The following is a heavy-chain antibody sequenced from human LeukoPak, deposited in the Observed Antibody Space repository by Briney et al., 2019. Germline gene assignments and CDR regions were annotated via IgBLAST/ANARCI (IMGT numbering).Heavy chain of an antibody. CDR2: MNPNSGNT. CDR3: AIANYDFWSGYYLNAFDI. V-gene: IGHV1-8*01. CDR1: GYTFTSYD. D-gene: IGHD3-3*01. J-gene: IGHJ3*02. Sequence: VASVKVSCKASGYTFTSYDINWVRQATGQGLEWMGWMNPNSGNTGYAQKFQGRVTMTRDTSISTAYMELSRLRSDDTAVYYCAIANYDFWSGYYLNAFDIWGQGTMVTVSS.